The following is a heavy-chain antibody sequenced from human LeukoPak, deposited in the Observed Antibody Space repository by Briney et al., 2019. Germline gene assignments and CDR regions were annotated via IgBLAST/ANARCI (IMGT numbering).Heavy chain of an antibody. CDR2: FDPEDGET. D-gene: IGHD3-3*01. Sequence: ASVTVSCKVSGYTLTELSMHWVRQAPGKGLEWMGGFDPEDGETIYAQKFQGRVTMTEDTSTDTAYMELSSLRSEDTAVYYCATFQSGYSSYWFDPWGQGTLVTVSS. CDR3: ATFQSGYSSYWFDP. V-gene: IGHV1-24*01. CDR1: GYTLTELS. J-gene: IGHJ5*02.